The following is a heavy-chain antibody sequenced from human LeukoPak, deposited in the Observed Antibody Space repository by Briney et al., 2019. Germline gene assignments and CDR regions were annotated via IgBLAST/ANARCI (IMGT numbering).Heavy chain of an antibody. V-gene: IGHV1-46*01. J-gene: IGHJ4*02. D-gene: IGHD3-22*01. CDR3: ARDYYDSSSYYGPIFLFDY. CDR1: GYTFTSYY. Sequence: ASVKVSCKASGYTFTSYYMHWVRQAPGQGLEWMGIINPSGGSTSYAQKFQGRVTMTRDTSTSTVYMELSSLRSEDTAVYYCARDYYDSSSYYGPIFLFDYWGQGTLVTVSS. CDR2: INPSGGST.